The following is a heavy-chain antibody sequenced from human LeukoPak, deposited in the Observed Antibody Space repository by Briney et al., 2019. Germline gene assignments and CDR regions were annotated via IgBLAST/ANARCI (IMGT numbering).Heavy chain of an antibody. J-gene: IGHJ5*02. CDR2: IYYSGST. Sequence: TSETLSLTCTVSGGSISSYYWSWIRQPPGKGLEWIGYIYYSGSTNYNPSLKSRVTISLDTSKNQFSLKLSSVTAADTAVYYYARGSTRDKFDPWGQGTLVTVSS. CDR1: GGSISSYY. CDR3: ARGSTRDKFDP. V-gene: IGHV4-59*01. D-gene: IGHD2-15*01.